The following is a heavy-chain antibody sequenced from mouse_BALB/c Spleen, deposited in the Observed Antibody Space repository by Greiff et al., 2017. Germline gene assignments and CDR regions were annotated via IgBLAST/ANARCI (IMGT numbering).Heavy chain of an antibody. CDR1: GYTFTSYW. V-gene: IGHV1S22*01. CDR3: ARSGDGNYDYYAMDY. J-gene: IGHJ4*01. CDR2: IYPGSGST. Sequence: LQQPGSELVRPGASVKLSCKASGYTFTSYWMHWVKQRHGQGLEWIGNIYPGSGSTNYDEKFKGKATLTSDKSSSTAYMELSSLTSEDSAVYYCARSGDGNYDYYAMDYWGQGTSVTVSS. D-gene: IGHD2-1*01.